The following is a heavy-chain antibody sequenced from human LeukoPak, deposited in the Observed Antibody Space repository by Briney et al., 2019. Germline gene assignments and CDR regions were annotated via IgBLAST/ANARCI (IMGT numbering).Heavy chain of an antibody. J-gene: IGHJ3*02. D-gene: IGHD2-15*01. CDR1: GYTLTELS. Sequence: ASVKVSCKVSGYTLTELSMHWVRQAPGKGLEWMGGFDPEDGETIYAQKFQGRVTMTEDTSTDTAYMELSSLRSEDTAVYYCATFVVVVAAKAAFDIWGQGTMVTVSS. CDR2: FDPEDGET. CDR3: ATFVVVVAAKAAFDI. V-gene: IGHV1-24*01.